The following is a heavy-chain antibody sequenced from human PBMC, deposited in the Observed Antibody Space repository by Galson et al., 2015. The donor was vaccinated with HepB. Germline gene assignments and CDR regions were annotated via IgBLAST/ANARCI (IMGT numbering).Heavy chain of an antibody. J-gene: IGHJ2*01. V-gene: IGHV3-30*03. D-gene: IGHD7-27*01. Sequence: SLRLYCAASGSTFSSYGMHWVRQAPGKGLEWVAVIAYDGSIKFYADSVKGRFTISRDNSKNTLYLQMDSLRPEDTAVYYCGREKAWGNWFFDLWGRGTLVTVSS. CDR1: GSTFSSYG. CDR3: GREKAWGNWFFDL. CDR2: IAYDGSIK.